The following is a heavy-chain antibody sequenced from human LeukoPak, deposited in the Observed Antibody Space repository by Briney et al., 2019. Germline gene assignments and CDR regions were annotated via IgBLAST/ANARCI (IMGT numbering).Heavy chain of an antibody. J-gene: IGHJ5*01. Sequence: GSSLRLSCVASGFTLSQHSMNWIRQAPGKGLEWVAVISADGGVTFYADSVRGRFTISRDNSKNTQYLKMNNMRSGDTAIYFCARELTTVGQFVSWGRGTLVTVSS. D-gene: IGHD4-23*01. CDR3: ARELTTVGQFVS. CDR2: ISADGGVT. CDR1: GFTLSQHS. V-gene: IGHV3-30*04.